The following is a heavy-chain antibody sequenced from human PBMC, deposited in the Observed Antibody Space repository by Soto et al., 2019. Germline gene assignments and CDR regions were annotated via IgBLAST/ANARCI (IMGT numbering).Heavy chain of an antibody. Sequence: EVQLVESGGGLVQPGGSLRLSCAASGFTLSSYSMNWVRQAPGKGLEWVSYISSSSSTIYYADSVKGRFTISRDNAKNSLYLQMNSLRDEDTAVYYCARWDSSGYYYFDYWGQGTLATVSS. J-gene: IGHJ4*02. D-gene: IGHD3-22*01. CDR1: GFTLSSYS. V-gene: IGHV3-48*02. CDR2: ISSSSSTI. CDR3: ARWDSSGYYYFDY.